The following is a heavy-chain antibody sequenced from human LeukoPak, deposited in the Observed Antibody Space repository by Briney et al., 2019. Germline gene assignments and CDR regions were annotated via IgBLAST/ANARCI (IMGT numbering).Heavy chain of an antibody. D-gene: IGHD2-2*01. V-gene: IGHV3-9*01. Sequence: GGSLRLSCAASGFTFNDYAMQWVRQPPGKGLEWVSGISWNSGSIGYADSVKGRFTISRDNSKNTLYLQMNSLRAEDTAVYYCARGEDVVVPAAPFDYWGQGTLVTVSS. CDR3: ARGEDVVVPAAPFDY. CDR2: ISWNSGSI. CDR1: GFTFNDYA. J-gene: IGHJ4*02.